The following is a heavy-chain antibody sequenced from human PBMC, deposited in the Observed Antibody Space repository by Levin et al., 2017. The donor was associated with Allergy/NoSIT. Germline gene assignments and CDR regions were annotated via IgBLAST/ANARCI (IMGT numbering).Heavy chain of an antibody. CDR1: GFTFRIYS. Sequence: GESLKISCAASGFTFRIYSMNWVRQAPGKGLEWVSVISGRGTSTYYADSVKGRFTISRDNSKNTVFLQMNSLRAEDTAVYYCAKEGTAVAGRPYFYGADGWGQGTTVTVSS. CDR2: ISGRGTST. D-gene: IGHD6-19*01. V-gene: IGHV3-23*01. CDR3: AKEGTAVAGRPYFYGADG. J-gene: IGHJ6*02.